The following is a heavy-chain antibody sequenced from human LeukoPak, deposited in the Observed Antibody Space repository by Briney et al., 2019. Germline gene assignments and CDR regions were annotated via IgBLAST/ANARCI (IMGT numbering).Heavy chain of an antibody. Sequence: GGSLRLSCAASGFTFSSYAMHWVRQAPGKGLEWVAVISYDGSNKYYADSVKGRFTISRDNSKNTLYLQMNSLRAEDTAVYYCARARKRIQLWLVDYWGQGTLVTVSS. CDR3: ARARKRIQLWLVDY. V-gene: IGHV3-30-3*01. J-gene: IGHJ4*02. CDR1: GFTFSSYA. D-gene: IGHD5-18*01. CDR2: ISYDGSNK.